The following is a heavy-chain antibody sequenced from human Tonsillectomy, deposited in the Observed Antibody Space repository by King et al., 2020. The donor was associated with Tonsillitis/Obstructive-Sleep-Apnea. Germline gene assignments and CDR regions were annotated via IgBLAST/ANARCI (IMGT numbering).Heavy chain of an antibody. Sequence: TLKESGPVLVKPTETLTLTCTVSGFSLSNVRMGVSWIRQPPGKALEWLAHIFSNDEKSYSTSLNSRLTISKDTSRSQVVLTMTNMDPVDTATYYCARAPSTSYFYYYYMDVWGKGTTVTVSS. CDR1: GFSLSNVRMG. CDR3: ARAPSTSYFYYYYMDV. J-gene: IGHJ6*03. CDR2: IFSNDEK. V-gene: IGHV2-26*01. D-gene: IGHD2-2*01.